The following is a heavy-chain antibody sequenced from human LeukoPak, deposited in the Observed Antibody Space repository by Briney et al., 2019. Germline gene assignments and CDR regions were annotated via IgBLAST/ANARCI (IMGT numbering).Heavy chain of an antibody. D-gene: IGHD1-26*01. J-gene: IGHJ6*02. CDR2: ISSSSKII. CDR3: ARDYRSSGTFFGYYYGMDV. Sequence: GGSLRLSCAASGFTFSSYSMNWVRQAPGKGLEWISYISSSSKIIQCAESLKGRFTISTDNATNSLYLQMNSLRDEDTAVYYCARDYRSSGTFFGYYYGMDVWGQGTTVTVSS. V-gene: IGHV3-48*02. CDR1: GFTFSSYS.